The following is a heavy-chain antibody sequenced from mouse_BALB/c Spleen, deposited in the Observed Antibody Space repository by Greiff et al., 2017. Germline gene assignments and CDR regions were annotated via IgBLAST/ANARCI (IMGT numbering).Heavy chain of an antibody. CDR3: ARGDGYFDY. Sequence: EVQLQQTGPELVKPGASVKISCKASGYSFTDYIMLWVKQSHGKSLEWIGNINPYYGSTSYNLKFKGKATLTVDKSSSTAYMQLNSLTSEDSAVYYCARGDGYFDYWGQGTTLTVSS. D-gene: IGHD2-3*01. CDR2: INPYYGST. CDR1: GYSFTDYI. J-gene: IGHJ2*01. V-gene: IGHV1-39*01.